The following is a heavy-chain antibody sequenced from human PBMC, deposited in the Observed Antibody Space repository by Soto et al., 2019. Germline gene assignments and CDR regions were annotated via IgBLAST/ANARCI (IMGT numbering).Heavy chain of an antibody. D-gene: IGHD6-6*01. CDR1: GGTFSSYA. CDR3: AREGRRGSSSSQVDAFDI. CDR2: IIPIFGTA. V-gene: IGHV1-69*01. J-gene: IGHJ3*02. Sequence: QVQLVQSGAEVKKPWSSVKVSCKASGGTFSSYAISWVRQAPGQGLEWMGGIIPIFGTANYAQKFQGRVTIPADESTSRAYMELSSLRSEDTAVYYCAREGRRGSSSSQVDAFDIWGQGTMVTVSS.